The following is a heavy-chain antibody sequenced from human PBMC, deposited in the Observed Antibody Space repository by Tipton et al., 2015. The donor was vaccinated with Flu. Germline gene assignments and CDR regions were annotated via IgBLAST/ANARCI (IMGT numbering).Heavy chain of an antibody. CDR2: IIAIFGTT. Sequence: QSGAEVKKPGSSVKVSCKASGGIFGSHAISWVRQAPGQGLEWMGGIIAIFGTTNYAQKFQGRVTITADKSTTTVYMEVGGLNSADTAVYYCATPIVGAKGRFDHWGLGTLVTVSA. D-gene: IGHD1-26*01. V-gene: IGHV1-69*06. CDR3: ATPIVGAKGRFDH. J-gene: IGHJ4*02. CDR1: GGIFGSHA.